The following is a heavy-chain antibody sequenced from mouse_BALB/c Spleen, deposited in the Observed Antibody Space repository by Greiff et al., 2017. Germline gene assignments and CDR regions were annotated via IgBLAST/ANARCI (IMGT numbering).Heavy chain of an antibody. CDR3: ANYGYDVWFAY. D-gene: IGHD2-2*01. Sequence: EVKLMESGPGLVKPSQSLSLTCSVTGYSITSGYYWNWIRQFPGNKLEWMGYISYDGSNNYNPSLKNRISITRDTSKNQFFLKLNSVTTEDTATYYCANYGYDVWFAYWGQGTLVTVSA. CDR1: GYSITSGYY. J-gene: IGHJ3*01. CDR2: ISYDGSN. V-gene: IGHV3-6*02.